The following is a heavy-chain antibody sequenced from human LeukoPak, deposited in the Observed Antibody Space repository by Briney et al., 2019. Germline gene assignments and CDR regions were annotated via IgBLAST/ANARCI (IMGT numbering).Heavy chain of an antibody. CDR2: LSVSGGST. CDR1: GFTFSSYA. J-gene: IGHJ4*02. V-gene: IGHV3-23*01. CDR3: AKAAGAGPYYFDY. Sequence: GGSLRLSCAASGFTFSSYAMTWVRQAPGKGLEWVSALSVSGGSTYYAGSLKGRFTISRDNSKNTLYLQMNSLRAEDTAVYYCAKAAGAGPYYFDYWGQGTLVTVSA. D-gene: IGHD3-10*01.